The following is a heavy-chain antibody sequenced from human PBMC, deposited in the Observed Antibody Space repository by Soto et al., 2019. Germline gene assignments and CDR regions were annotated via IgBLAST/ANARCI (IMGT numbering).Heavy chain of an antibody. CDR2: IYPGDSDT. V-gene: IGHV5-51*01. Sequence: GESLKISCKGSGYSFTSYWTGWVRQMPGKGLEWMGIIYPGDSDTRYSPSFQGQVTISADKSISTAYLQWSSLKASDTAMYYCARRIGGNNYYSSYGIDVWGQGTTLTVSS. D-gene: IGHD2-21*01. CDR1: GYSFTSYW. J-gene: IGHJ6*02. CDR3: ARRIGGNNYYSSYGIDV.